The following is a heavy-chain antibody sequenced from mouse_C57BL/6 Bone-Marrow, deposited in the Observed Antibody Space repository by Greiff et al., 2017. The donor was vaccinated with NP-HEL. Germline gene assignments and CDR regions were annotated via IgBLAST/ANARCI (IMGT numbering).Heavy chain of an antibody. CDR1: GYTFTSYG. CDR3: ARWGYYGSSYGAMDY. V-gene: IGHV1-81*01. Sequence: QVQLKQSGAELARPGASVKLSCKASGYTFTSYGISWVKQRTGQGLEWIGEIYPRSGNTYYNEKFKGKATLTADKSSSTAYMELRSLTSEDSAVDFWARWGYYGSSYGAMDYWGQGTSVTVSS. CDR2: IYPRSGNT. D-gene: IGHD1-1*01. J-gene: IGHJ4*01.